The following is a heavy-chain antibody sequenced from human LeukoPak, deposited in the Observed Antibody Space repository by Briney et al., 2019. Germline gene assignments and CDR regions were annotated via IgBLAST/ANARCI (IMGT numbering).Heavy chain of an antibody. J-gene: IGHJ4*02. D-gene: IGHD3-9*01. CDR2: IYYSGST. V-gene: IGHV4-39*07. Sequence: SETLSLTCTVSGGFISSSSYYWGWIRQPPGKGLEWIGSIYYSGSTYYNPSLKSRVTISVDTSKNQFSLKLSSVTAADTAVYYCARDDQGVNYDILTGYYRAAFGFDYWGQGTLVTVSS. CDR1: GGFISSSSYY. CDR3: ARDDQGVNYDILTGYYRAAFGFDY.